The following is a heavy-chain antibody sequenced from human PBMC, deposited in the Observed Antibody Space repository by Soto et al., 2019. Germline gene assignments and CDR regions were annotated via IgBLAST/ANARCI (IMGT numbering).Heavy chain of an antibody. CDR2: IKQDGSEK. CDR3: ARDIRDFWSGYSTFDY. D-gene: IGHD3-3*01. J-gene: IGHJ4*02. Sequence: GGSLRLSCAASGFTFSSYWMSWVRQAPGKGLEWVANIKQDGSEKYYVDSVKGRFTISRDNAKNSLYLQMNSLRAEDTAVYYCARDIRDFWSGYSTFDYWGQGTLVTVSS. CDR1: GFTFSSYW. V-gene: IGHV3-7*01.